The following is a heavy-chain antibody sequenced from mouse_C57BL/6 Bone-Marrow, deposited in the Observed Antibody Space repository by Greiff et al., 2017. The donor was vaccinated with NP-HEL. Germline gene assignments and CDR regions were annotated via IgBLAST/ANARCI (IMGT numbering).Heavy chain of an antibody. J-gene: IGHJ1*03. D-gene: IGHD2-5*01. CDR2: INPDSSTI. Sequence: EVQLQQSGGGLVQPGGSLKLSCAASGIDFSRYWMSWVRRAPGKGLEWIGEINPDSSTINYAPSLKDKFIISRDNAKNTLYLQMSKVRSEDTALYYCARSLYSNRYWYFDVWGTGTTVTVSS. V-gene: IGHV4-1*01. CDR3: ARSLYSNRYWYFDV. CDR1: GIDFSRYW.